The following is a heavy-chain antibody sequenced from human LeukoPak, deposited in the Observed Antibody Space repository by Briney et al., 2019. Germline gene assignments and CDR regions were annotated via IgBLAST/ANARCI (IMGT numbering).Heavy chain of an antibody. CDR1: GSTFSSYA. D-gene: IGHD6-13*01. V-gene: IGHV3-21*01. Sequence: PGGSLRLSCVASGSTFSSYAMNWVRQAPGKGLEYVSSISSSSSHIYYADSVKGRFTISRDNAKNSLYLQMNSLRAEDTAVYYCASEGIYSTTDNFDYWGQGTLVTVSS. CDR2: ISSSSSHI. J-gene: IGHJ4*02. CDR3: ASEGIYSTTDNFDY.